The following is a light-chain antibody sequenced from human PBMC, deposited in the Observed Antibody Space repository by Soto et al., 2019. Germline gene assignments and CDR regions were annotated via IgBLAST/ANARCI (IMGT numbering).Light chain of an antibody. CDR3: QQRSNWPLT. J-gene: IGKJ4*01. Sequence: EIVMTQSPATLSVSPGERATLSCRASQSVDSNLAWYQQKPGQAPRLLIYDASNRATVIPARFSGSGSGTDFTLTISSLEPEDFAVYYCQQRSNWPLTFGGGTKVEIK. V-gene: IGKV3-11*01. CDR2: DAS. CDR1: QSVDSN.